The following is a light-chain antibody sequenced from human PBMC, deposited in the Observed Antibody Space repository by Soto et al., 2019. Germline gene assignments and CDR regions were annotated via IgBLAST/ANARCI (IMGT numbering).Light chain of an antibody. CDR3: QQYNSYSYT. J-gene: IGKJ5*01. CDR2: GAS. V-gene: IGKV3-15*01. Sequence: EIVLTQSPGTLSLSPGERATLSCRASQSVSNNYLAWYQQKPGQAPSLLIYGASTRATGIPARFSGSGSGTEFTLTISSLQPDDFATYYCQQYNSYSYTFGQGTRLEIK. CDR1: QSVSNN.